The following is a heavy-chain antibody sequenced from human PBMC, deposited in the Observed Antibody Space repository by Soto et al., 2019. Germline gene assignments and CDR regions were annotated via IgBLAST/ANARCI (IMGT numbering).Heavy chain of an antibody. Sequence: ETLSLTCAVYGGSFSGYYWSWIRQPPGKGLEWIGEINHSGSTNYNPSLKSRVTISVDTSKNQFSLELSSVTAADTAVYYCAREYDILPAQYSGMDVWGQGTTVTVSS. D-gene: IGHD3-9*01. J-gene: IGHJ6*02. CDR1: GGSFSGYY. CDR3: AREYDILPAQYSGMDV. CDR2: INHSGST. V-gene: IGHV4-34*01.